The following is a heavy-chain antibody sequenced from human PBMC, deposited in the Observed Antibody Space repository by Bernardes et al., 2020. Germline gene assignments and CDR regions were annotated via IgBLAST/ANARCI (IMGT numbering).Heavy chain of an antibody. J-gene: IGHJ5*02. CDR3: AHKVRSDREAARGVLSFDP. CDR2: IYWDDDK. Sequence: SGPTLSKPTQSLTLTCPFSGFSLSPSGVGVGWIRQPPGKALEWLALIYWDDDKRYSPSLKSRLTITKDTSKNQVVLTMTNMDPVDTATYYCAHKVRSDREAARGVLSFDPWGQGTLVTVSS. CDR1: GFSLSPSGVG. D-gene: IGHD6-6*01. V-gene: IGHV2-5*02.